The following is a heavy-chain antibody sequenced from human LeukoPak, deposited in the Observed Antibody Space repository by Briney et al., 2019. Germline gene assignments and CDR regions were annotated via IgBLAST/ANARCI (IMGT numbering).Heavy chain of an antibody. CDR3: ARGSKYSSGWYGYFDL. D-gene: IGHD6-19*01. J-gene: IGHJ2*01. V-gene: IGHV1-2*04. Sequence: ASVKVSCKASGYTFTGYYMHWVRQAPGQGLEWMGWINPNSGGTNYAQKFQGWVTMTRDTSISTAYMELSRLRSDDTAVYYCARGSKYSSGWYGYFDLWGRGTLVTVSS. CDR2: INPNSGGT. CDR1: GYTFTGYY.